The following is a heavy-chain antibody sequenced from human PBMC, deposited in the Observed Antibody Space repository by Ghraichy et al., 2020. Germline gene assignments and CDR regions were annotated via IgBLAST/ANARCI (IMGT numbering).Heavy chain of an antibody. J-gene: IGHJ4*02. D-gene: IGHD6-19*01. CDR1: GFTFSRHR. V-gene: IGHV3-21*03. Sequence: GGSLRLSCAVSGFTFSRHRMCWVRQAPGKGLEWVASISSGGGYRYLAESVKGRFTISRDNAQSSLFLEMKSLNVDDSAVYYCVSPIAQYNNGWSGDYWGQGTLVTVSS. CDR2: ISSGGGYR. CDR3: VSPIAQYNNGWSGDY.